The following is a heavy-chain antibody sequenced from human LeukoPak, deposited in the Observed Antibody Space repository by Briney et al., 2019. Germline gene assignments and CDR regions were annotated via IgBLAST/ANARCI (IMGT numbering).Heavy chain of an antibody. CDR2: IHYSGST. Sequence: PSETLPLTCTVSGASISSYYWSWLRQPPGKGLEGIGYIHYSGSTKYNPSLKSRVTISLDTPKNQFSLNLTSVTAADTAVYYCARDLNYYDGSTYYDAFDIWGQGTLVTVSS. CDR1: GASISSYY. D-gene: IGHD3-22*01. J-gene: IGHJ3*02. V-gene: IGHV4-59*01. CDR3: ARDLNYYDGSTYYDAFDI.